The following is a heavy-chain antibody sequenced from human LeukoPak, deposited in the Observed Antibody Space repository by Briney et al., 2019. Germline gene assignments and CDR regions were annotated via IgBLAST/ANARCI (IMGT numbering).Heavy chain of an antibody. Sequence: WXWXXXXPGKGLEWIGYXYYSGSTTYTPSLKSRVTISVATSKNQFSLKLSSVTAADTAVYYCARLEAPYYDFWSGYFSWFDPWGQGTLVTVSS. V-gene: IGHV4-59*01. J-gene: IGHJ5*02. D-gene: IGHD3-3*01. CDR2: XYYSGST. CDR3: ARLEAPYYDFWSGYFSWFDP.